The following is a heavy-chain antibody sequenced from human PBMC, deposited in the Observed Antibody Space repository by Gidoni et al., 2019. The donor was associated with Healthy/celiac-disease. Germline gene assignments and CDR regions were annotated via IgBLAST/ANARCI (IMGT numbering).Heavy chain of an antibody. CDR2: IWYDGSNK. CDR3: ARGGYYYGSGSYAPPDDY. J-gene: IGHJ4*02. CDR1: ESTFSSYG. V-gene: IGHV3-33*01. D-gene: IGHD3-10*01. Sequence: QVQLVESGGGVVQPGRSLRLSCAASESTFSSYGMHWVRQAPGKGLEWVAVIWYDGSNKDYADSVKGRFTISRDNSKNTLYLQMNSLRAEDTAVYYCARGGYYYGSGSYAPPDDYWGQGTLVTVSS.